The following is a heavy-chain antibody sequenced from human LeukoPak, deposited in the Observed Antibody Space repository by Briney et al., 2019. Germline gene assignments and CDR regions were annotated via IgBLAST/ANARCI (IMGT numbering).Heavy chain of an antibody. CDR1: GFSFSDYY. CDR2: ISSSGSLT. D-gene: IGHD3-22*01. J-gene: IGHJ4*02. Sequence: PGGPLRLSCAASGFSFSDYYMTWVRQAPGRGLEWLSYISSSGSLTNHADSVKGRFTISRDNAKNSLFLQMNSLRAEDTAVYYCAPDYYDSSGYWGQGTLVTVSS. CDR3: APDYYDSSGY. V-gene: IGHV3-11*03.